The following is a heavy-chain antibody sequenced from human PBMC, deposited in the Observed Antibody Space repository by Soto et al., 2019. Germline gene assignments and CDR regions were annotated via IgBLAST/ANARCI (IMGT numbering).Heavy chain of an antibody. D-gene: IGHD3-10*01. CDR2: ITYNGGII. Sequence: EVQLVESGGGLVQPGRSLRLSCVASGFTFDDHAMHWVRQAPGKGLEWVSGITYNGGIIAYADSVKGRFTISRDNAKNSLYLQMNSLSAEDTALYYCVKYASMVRAHFDYWGQGTLVTVAS. CDR1: GFTFDDHA. J-gene: IGHJ4*02. CDR3: VKYASMVRAHFDY. V-gene: IGHV3-9*01.